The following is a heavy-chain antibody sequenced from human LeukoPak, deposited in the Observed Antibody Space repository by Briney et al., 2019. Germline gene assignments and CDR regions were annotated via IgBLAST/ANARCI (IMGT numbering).Heavy chain of an antibody. D-gene: IGHD1-26*01. V-gene: IGHV1-2*02. CDR2: INPNSGGT. CDR1: GYTFTVYY. CDR3: ARTGSYSGNDDDAFDI. J-gene: IGHJ3*02. Sequence: ASVSVSCKASGYTFTVYYMHWVRQAPGQGGEWMGWINPNSGGTNYAQKFQGRVTMTRDTSISTAYMELSRLRSDDTAVYYCARTGSYSGNDDDAFDIWGQGTMVTVSS.